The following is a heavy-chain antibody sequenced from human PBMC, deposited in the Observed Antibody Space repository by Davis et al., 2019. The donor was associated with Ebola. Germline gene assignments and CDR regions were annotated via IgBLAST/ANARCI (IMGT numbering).Heavy chain of an antibody. J-gene: IGHJ4*02. D-gene: IGHD3-10*01. V-gene: IGHV3-74*01. CDR3: VQDPNWELGY. CDR2: ISHDGTIT. CDR1: GFIFSSYV. Sequence: PGGSLRLSCAASGFIFSSYVMHWVRQAPGKGLVWVSRISHDGTITTYADSVKGRFTLSRDNAKNKMYLEMTTLRAEDTAVYYCVQDPNWELGYWGQGALVTVS.